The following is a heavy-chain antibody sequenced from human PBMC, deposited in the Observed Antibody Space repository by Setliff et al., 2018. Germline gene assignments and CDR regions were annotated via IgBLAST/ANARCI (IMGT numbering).Heavy chain of an antibody. D-gene: IGHD3-22*01. J-gene: IGHJ5*02. CDR1: GGSFSTYY. CDR2: INHSGST. V-gene: IGHV4-34*01. Sequence: PSETLSLTCAVYGGSFSTYYWIWIRQPPGKGLEWIGEINHSGSTNYNPSLKSRVTISVDTSKNQFSLKLSSVTAADTAVYYCATPYYYDSSGYYHWGQGTLVTVSS. CDR3: ATPYYYDSSGYYH.